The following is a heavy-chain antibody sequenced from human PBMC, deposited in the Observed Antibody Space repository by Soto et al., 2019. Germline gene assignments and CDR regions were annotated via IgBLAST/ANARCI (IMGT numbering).Heavy chain of an antibody. V-gene: IGHV4-4*02. Sequence: QVQLQESGPGLGQPSGTLSLTCAVSGDSINNSHWWSWVRQTPGKGLEWIGETYHSGTTNYNPSLKTRVTISIDKSKNQFSLKMNSVTAADTAVYYCAREVNSSPARGPNWFDPWGQGTLVTVSS. J-gene: IGHJ5*02. CDR3: AREVNSSPARGPNWFDP. CDR2: TYHSGTT. D-gene: IGHD6-13*01. CDR1: GDSINNSHW.